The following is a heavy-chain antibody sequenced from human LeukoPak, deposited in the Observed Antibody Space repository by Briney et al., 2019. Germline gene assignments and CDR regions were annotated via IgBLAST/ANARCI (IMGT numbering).Heavy chain of an antibody. J-gene: IGHJ4*02. CDR2: ISSSSSTI. CDR1: GFTFSSYS. V-gene: IGHV3-48*01. Sequence: GGSLRLSCAASGFTFSSYSMNWVRQAPGKGLEWVSYISSSSSTIYYADSVKGRFTISRDNAKNSLYLQMNSLRAEDTAVYYCARDDYSSSRFGETLRYDYWGQGTLVTVSS. CDR3: ARDDYSSSRFGETLRYDY. D-gene: IGHD6-13*01.